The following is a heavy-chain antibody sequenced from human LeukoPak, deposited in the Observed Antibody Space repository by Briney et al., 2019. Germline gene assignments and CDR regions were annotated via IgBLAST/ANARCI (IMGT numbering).Heavy chain of an antibody. CDR1: GFTVSSNY. J-gene: IGHJ6*02. V-gene: IGHV3-66*01. CDR3: ARYYSSRDYGMDV. D-gene: IGHD6-13*01. Sequence: TGGSLRLSCAPSGFTVSSNYMSWVRQAPGKGLEWVSVIYSGGSTYYADSVKGRFTISRDNSKNTLYLQMNSLRAEDTAVYYCARYYSSRDYGMDVWGQGTTVTVSS. CDR2: IYSGGST.